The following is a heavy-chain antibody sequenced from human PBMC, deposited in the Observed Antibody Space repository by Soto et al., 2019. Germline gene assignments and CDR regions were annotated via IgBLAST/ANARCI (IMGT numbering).Heavy chain of an antibody. V-gene: IGHV4-31*03. D-gene: IGHD2-15*01. CDR3: ARGYSTRTPVFDY. CDR1: GYPITSGGYY. CDR2: IYYTGST. Sequence: SETLSLTCTVSGYPITSGGYYWSWIRHHPGKGLEWIGHIYYTGSTYYNPSLKSRVTVSRDTSANQFFLQLISVTAADTAVYYCARGYSTRTPVFDYWTQDTPLTVSS. J-gene: IGHJ4*02.